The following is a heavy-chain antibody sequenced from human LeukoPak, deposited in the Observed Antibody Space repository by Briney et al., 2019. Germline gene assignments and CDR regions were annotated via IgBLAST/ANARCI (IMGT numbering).Heavy chain of an antibody. Sequence: ASVKVSCKASGYTFTGYYMHWVRQAPGQGLEWMGWINPNSGGTNYAQKFQGRVTMTRDTSISTAYMELSRLRSDDTAVYYCARDRVYGLGSYEIWGQGTMVTVSS. CDR2: INPNSGGT. CDR3: ARDRVYGLGSYEI. J-gene: IGHJ3*02. CDR1: GYTFTGYY. D-gene: IGHD3-10*01. V-gene: IGHV1-2*02.